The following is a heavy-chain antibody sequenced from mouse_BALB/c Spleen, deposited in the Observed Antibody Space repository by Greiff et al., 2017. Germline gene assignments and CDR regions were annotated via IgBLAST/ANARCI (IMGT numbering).Heavy chain of an antibody. CDR2: IDPETGGT. D-gene: IGHD3-1*01. Sequence: QVQLQQSGAELVRPGASVTLSCKASGYTFTDYEMHWVKQTPVHGLEWIGAIDPETGGTAYNQKFKGKATLTADKSSSTAYMELRSLTSEDSAVYYCTRRSSDLYYAMDYWGQGTSVTVSS. V-gene: IGHV1-15*01. J-gene: IGHJ4*01. CDR3: TRRSSDLYYAMDY. CDR1: GYTFTDYE.